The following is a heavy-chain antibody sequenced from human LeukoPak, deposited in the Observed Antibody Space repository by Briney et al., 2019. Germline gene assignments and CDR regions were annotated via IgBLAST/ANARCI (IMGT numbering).Heavy chain of an antibody. V-gene: IGHV4-38-2*01. CDR1: GYSISSGYY. D-gene: IGHD3-22*01. CDR2: IYHSGST. Sequence: SETLSLTCAVSGYSISSGYYWGWIRQPPGKGLEWIGSIYHSGSTYYNLSLKSRVTISVDTSKNQFSLKLSSVTAADTAVYYCARKTYYYDSSGYYFDYWGQGTLVTVSS. CDR3: ARKTYYYDSSGYYFDY. J-gene: IGHJ4*02.